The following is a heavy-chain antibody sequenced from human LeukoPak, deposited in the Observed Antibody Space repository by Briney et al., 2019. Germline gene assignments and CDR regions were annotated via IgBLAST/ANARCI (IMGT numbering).Heavy chain of an antibody. CDR2: INHSGST. CDR1: GGSFSGYY. Sequence: PSETLSLTCAVYGGSFSGYYWSWIRQPPGKGLDWIGEINHSGSTNYNPSLKSRVTISVDTSKNQFSLKLSSVTAADTAVYYCARRPPYYDFWSGYYRGGNWFDPWGQGTLVTVSS. J-gene: IGHJ5*02. CDR3: ARRPPYYDFWSGYYRGGNWFDP. D-gene: IGHD3-3*01. V-gene: IGHV4-34*01.